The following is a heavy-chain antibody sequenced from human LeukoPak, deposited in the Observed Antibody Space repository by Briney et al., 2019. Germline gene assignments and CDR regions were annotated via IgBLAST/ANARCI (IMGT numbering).Heavy chain of an antibody. CDR2: ITGSGRGT. Sequence: PGGSLRLSCAASGFIFSDYAMTWVRQIPGKGLEWVSSITGSGRGTQYGDSVKGRFTVSRDNTKKSLYLQMNSLRAEDTAVYYCAREVERGVFDYWGQGTLVTVSS. V-gene: IGHV3-23*01. D-gene: IGHD3-10*01. CDR3: AREVERGVFDY. CDR1: GFIFSDYA. J-gene: IGHJ4*02.